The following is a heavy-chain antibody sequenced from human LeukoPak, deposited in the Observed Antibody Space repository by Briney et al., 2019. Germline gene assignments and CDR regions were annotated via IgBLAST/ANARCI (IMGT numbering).Heavy chain of an antibody. CDR3: AKDPYYYDSSGYPPHY. J-gene: IGHJ4*02. V-gene: IGHV3-30*04. Sequence: GRSLRLSCAASGFTFSSYAMHWVRQAPGKGLEWVAVISYDGSNKYYADSVKGRFTISRDNSKNTLYLQMNSLRAEDTAVYYCAKDPYYYDSSGYPPHYWGQGTLVTVSS. CDR1: GFTFSSYA. D-gene: IGHD3-22*01. CDR2: ISYDGSNK.